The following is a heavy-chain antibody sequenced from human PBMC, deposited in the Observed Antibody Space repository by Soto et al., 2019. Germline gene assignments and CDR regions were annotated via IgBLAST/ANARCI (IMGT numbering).Heavy chain of an antibody. J-gene: IGHJ6*02. V-gene: IGHV3-53*01. CDR1: GFTVKNYQ. D-gene: IGHD2-2*01. CDR2: IYSGGVT. CDR3: ARDPSTTGYYGLDV. Sequence: GGSLRLSCEVSGFTVKNYQMNWVRQAPGKGLEWVSVIYSGGVTYYSDSVKGRFTTLRDTSTNGVYLQMNTLRADDTAIYYCARDPSTTGYYGLDVWGQGTTVTVSS.